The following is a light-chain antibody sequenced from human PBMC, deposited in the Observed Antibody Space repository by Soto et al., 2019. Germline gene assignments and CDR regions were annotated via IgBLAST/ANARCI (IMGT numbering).Light chain of an antibody. V-gene: IGKV3-11*01. J-gene: IGKJ3*01. Sequence: EIVLTQSPDTLSLSPGERATLSCRASQSVGSSLAWYQQKPGQAPRLLIYDTSSMATGIPARFSGSGSGTDFTLTISSLEPEDFAVYYCQHRSNWPPEVTFGPGTKVDIK. CDR1: QSVGSS. CDR2: DTS. CDR3: QHRSNWPPEVT.